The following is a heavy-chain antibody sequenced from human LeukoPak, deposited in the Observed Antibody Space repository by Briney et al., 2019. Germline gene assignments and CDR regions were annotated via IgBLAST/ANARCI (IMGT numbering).Heavy chain of an antibody. CDR1: GFSFTNYW. Sequence: GGSLRLSCATSGFSFTNYWMNWVRQAPGKGLEWVAHIKQDGSEKYYVDSMKGRITISRDNAKNSVYLQMNSLGVEDTAVYYCTRSPEGRPIDYWGQGTLVTVSS. V-gene: IGHV3-7*01. CDR2: IKQDGSEK. D-gene: IGHD3-10*01. J-gene: IGHJ4*02. CDR3: TRSPEGRPIDY.